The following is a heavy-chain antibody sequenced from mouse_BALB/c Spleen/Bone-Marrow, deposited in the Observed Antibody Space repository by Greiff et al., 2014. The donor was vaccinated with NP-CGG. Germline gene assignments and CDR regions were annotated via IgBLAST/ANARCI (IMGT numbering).Heavy chain of an antibody. J-gene: IGHJ4*01. CDR3: ARALGDGYYYAMDY. Sequence: VQLQQSGAELVKPGAPVKLPCKASGYTFTSYWMNWVKQRPGRGLEWIGRIDPSDSETHYNQKFKDKATLTVDKSSSTAYIQLSSLTSEDSAAYYCARALGDGYYYAMDYWGQGTSVTVSS. CDR2: IDPSDSET. V-gene: IGHV1-69*02. D-gene: IGHD2-3*01. CDR1: GYTFTSYW.